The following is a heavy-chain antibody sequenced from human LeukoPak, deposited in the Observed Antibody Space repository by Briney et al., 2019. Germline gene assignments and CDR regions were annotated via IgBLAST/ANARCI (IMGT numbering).Heavy chain of an antibody. CDR3: ASRYYYDSSALSP. CDR2: ISDRGGST. Sequence: PGGSLRLSCAASVFTISTYAMSWVRQAPGKGLEWVSDISDRGGSTFYADSVKGRFTISRDNSKNTLYLQMNSLRAEDTAIYYCASRYYYDSSALSPWGQGTLVTVSS. D-gene: IGHD3-22*01. J-gene: IGHJ5*02. V-gene: IGHV3-23*01. CDR1: VFTISTYA.